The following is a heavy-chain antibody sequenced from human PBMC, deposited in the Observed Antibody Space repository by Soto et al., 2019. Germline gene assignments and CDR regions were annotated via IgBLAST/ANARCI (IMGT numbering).Heavy chain of an antibody. CDR2: IYYSGST. CDR3: AKSPDFFCSSANCYRYYFDY. V-gene: IGHV4-59*01. Sequence: SETLSLTCTVSGGSISSYYWSWIRQPPGKGLEWIGYIYYSGSTNYNPSLKSRVTISVDTSKNQFSLKLSSVTAADTAVYYCAKSPDFFCSSANCYRYYFDYWSQGTLVTVSS. CDR1: GGSISSYY. D-gene: IGHD2-2*02. J-gene: IGHJ4*02.